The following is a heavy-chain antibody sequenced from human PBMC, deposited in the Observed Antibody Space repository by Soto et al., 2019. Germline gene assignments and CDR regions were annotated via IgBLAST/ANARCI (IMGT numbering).Heavy chain of an antibody. J-gene: IGHJ5*02. CDR2: IIPIFGTA. CDR3: ARPTRYFYDSSGESAWFDP. Sequence: QVQLVQSGAEVKKPGSSVKVSCKASGGTFSSYAISWVRQAPGQGLEWMGGIIPIFGTANYAQQFQGRGTITADESTSTAYMELSSLRSEDTAVYYCARPTRYFYDSSGESAWFDPWGQGTLVTVSS. D-gene: IGHD3-22*01. V-gene: IGHV1-69*12. CDR1: GGTFSSYA.